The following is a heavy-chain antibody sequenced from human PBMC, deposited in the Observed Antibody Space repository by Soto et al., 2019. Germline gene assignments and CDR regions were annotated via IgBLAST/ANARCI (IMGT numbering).Heavy chain of an antibody. Sequence: SETLSLTCAVYGGYFSAYYWSWVRQPPGKGLEWIGEIIHSESTKYNPSLKSRVTISVDTSKNQFSLKLSSVTAADTAVYYCARQRPTDGRWEFANYYGMDVWGQGTPVTVSS. CDR1: GGYFSAYY. CDR2: IIHSEST. V-gene: IGHV4-34*12. D-gene: IGHD1-26*01. J-gene: IGHJ6*02. CDR3: ARQRPTDGRWEFANYYGMDV.